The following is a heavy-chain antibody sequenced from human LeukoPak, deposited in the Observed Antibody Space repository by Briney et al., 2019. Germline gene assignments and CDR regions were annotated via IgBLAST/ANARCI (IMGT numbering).Heavy chain of an antibody. CDR1: GFTFSSYG. V-gene: IGHV3-33*01. CDR3: ARVGLQHGHYYYGMDV. Sequence: QPGRSLRLSCAASGFTFSSYGMHWVRQAPGKGLEWVAVIWYDGSNKYYADSVKGRFTISRDNSKNTLYLQMNSLRAEDTAVYYCARVGLQHGHYYYGMDVWGQGTTVTVSS. CDR2: IWYDGSNK. D-gene: IGHD5-24*01. J-gene: IGHJ6*02.